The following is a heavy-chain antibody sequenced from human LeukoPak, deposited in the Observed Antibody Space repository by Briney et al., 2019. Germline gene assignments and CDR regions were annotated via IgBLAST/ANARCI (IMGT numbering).Heavy chain of an antibody. Sequence: GGSLRLSCAASGFTFSSYAMSWVRQAPGKGLEWVSAISSSGGSTYYADSVKGRFTISRDNPKNTLYLQMNSLRAEDTAVYYCAKDQSFLLYCSGGSCYRGAFDIWGQGTMVTVSS. CDR2: ISSSGGST. CDR1: GFTFSSYA. J-gene: IGHJ3*02. CDR3: AKDQSFLLYCSGGSCYRGAFDI. V-gene: IGHV3-23*01. D-gene: IGHD2-15*01.